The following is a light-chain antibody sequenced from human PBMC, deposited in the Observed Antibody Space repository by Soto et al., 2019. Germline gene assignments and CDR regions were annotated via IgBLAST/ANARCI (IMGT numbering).Light chain of an antibody. J-gene: IGKJ2*01. V-gene: IGKV3-15*01. CDR1: QSVSNN. Sequence: EVLMTQSPVTLFVSPGETVTLSCRASQSVSNNLAWYQQKPGQAPRLLIYGASTRATAIPARFSGSGSGTEFTLTISSLQSEDFAVYFCQQYDNWPYTFGQGTKV. CDR3: QQYDNWPYT. CDR2: GAS.